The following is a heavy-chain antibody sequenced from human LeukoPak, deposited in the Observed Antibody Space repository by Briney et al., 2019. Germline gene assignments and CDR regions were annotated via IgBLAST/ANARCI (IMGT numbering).Heavy chain of an antibody. CDR1: GGSISSYY. CDR2: IYYSGTT. CDR3: ARGVYIAAAQYGY. J-gene: IGHJ4*02. V-gene: IGHV4-59*01. Sequence: SETLSLTCTVSGGSISSYYWSWIRQPPGKGLEWIGYIYYSGTTNYNPPLKSRVTISVDTSKNQFSLKLSSVTAAVTAVYYCARGVYIAAAQYGYWGQGTLVTVSS. D-gene: IGHD6-13*01.